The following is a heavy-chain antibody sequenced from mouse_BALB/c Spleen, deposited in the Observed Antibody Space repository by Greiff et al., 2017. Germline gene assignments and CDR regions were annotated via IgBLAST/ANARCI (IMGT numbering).Heavy chain of an antibody. J-gene: IGHJ2*01. V-gene: IGHV2-6-4*01. D-gene: IGHD2-3*01. CDR1: GFSLTSSC. CDR2: IWGGGST. CDR3: AKEGECYDGYFGY. Sequence: VMLVESGPGLVAPSQSLSLTCTVSGFSLTSSCVHWVRQPPGKGLEWLGMIWGGGSTDYNSALTYRLIISKDNSKSQVFLKMNSLQTHVTTMYTCAKEGECYDGYFGYWGQGTTLTVSS.